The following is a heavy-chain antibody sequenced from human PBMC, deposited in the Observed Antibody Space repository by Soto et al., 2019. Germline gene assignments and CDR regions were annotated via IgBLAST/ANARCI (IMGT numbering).Heavy chain of an antibody. Sequence: EVQLVESGGGLVQPGGSLRLSCAASGFTFRTYWLSWVRQVPGKGLEWVANINLDGSEKNYVDSVKGRFTISRDNTRNSFYLKMSSRGAEDTALYSGARVGGTSWYSYDNNGRDVGAKGPRSPSP. CDR3: ARVGGTSWYSYDNNGRDV. V-gene: IGHV3-7*05. CDR2: INLDGSEK. J-gene: IGHJ6*02. CDR1: GFTFRTYW. D-gene: IGHD3-10*01.